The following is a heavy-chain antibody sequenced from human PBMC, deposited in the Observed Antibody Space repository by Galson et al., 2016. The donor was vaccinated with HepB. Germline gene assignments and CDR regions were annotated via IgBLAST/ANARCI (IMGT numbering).Heavy chain of an antibody. CDR1: GXXFSRXX. V-gene: IGHV3-15*07. J-gene: IGHJ4*02. CDR3: TPRSY. Sequence: SLRLSCAASGXXFSRXXMNXVRQAXXKGLEWVGRIKSKTDGGTTDYAAPVKGRFIISRDDSDNTLYLQMNSLKTEDTAVYYCTPRSYWGQGTLVTVSS. CDR2: IKSKTDGGTT.